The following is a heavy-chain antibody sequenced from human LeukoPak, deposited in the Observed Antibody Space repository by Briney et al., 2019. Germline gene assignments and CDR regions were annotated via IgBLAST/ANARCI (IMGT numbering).Heavy chain of an antibody. V-gene: IGHV1-18*01. J-gene: IGHJ5*02. D-gene: IGHD2-2*01. CDR1: GHTFTSYG. Sequence: GASVKVSCKTSGHTFTSYGISWVRQAPGQGLEWMGWISGHNDKTKYAEKFQGRVAMTTDTSTTTAYMELRSLRSDDTAVYYCARDPVAVVPAGIGGRPAPWGQGTQVTVSS. CDR3: ARDPVAVVPAGIGGRPAP. CDR2: ISGHNDKT.